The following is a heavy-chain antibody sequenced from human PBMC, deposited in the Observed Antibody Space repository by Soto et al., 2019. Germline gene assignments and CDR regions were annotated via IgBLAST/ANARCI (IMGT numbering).Heavy chain of an antibody. CDR1: GFTFNIYA. V-gene: IGHV3-23*01. D-gene: IGHD3-3*01. CDR2: VSASGDTT. Sequence: EVQLLDSGGGLVQPGGSLRLSCAASGFTFNIYAMSWVRQAPGKGLEWVSAVSASGDTTYYADSVKGRFTRSRDNYQNTLYLQMSSLRAEDTAVYYCAKGPTIFGVVIIPDYYYGMYVWGQGTTVTVSS. J-gene: IGHJ6*02. CDR3: AKGPTIFGVVIIPDYYYGMYV.